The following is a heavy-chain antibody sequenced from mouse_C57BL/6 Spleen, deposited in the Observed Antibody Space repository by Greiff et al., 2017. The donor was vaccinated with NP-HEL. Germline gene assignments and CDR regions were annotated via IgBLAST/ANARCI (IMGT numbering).Heavy chain of an antibody. CDR2: IDPSDSYT. CDR1: GYTFTSYW. CDR3: ARGNYVDMDY. D-gene: IGHD1-1*01. J-gene: IGHJ4*01. Sequence: QLQQPGAELVMPGASVKLSCKASGYTFTSYWMHWVKQRPGQGLEWIGEIDPSDSYTNYNQKFKGKSTLTVDKSSSTAYMQLSSLTSEDSAVYYCARGNYVDMDYWGQGTSVTVSS. V-gene: IGHV1-69*01.